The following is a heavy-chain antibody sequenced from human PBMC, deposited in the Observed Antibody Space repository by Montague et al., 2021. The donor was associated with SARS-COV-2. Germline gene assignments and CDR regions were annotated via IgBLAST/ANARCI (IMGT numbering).Heavy chain of an antibody. CDR3: AGGLLWFGEFGY. CDR1: GFTFSGYA. J-gene: IGHJ4*02. CDR2: ISYDGSNK. D-gene: IGHD3-10*01. V-gene: IGHV3-30-3*01. Sequence: SLRLSCAASGFTFSGYAMHWVRQAPGKGLEWVAVISYDGSNKYYADSVKGRFTISRDNSKNTLYLQMNSLRAEDTAVYYCAGGLLWFGEFGYWGQGTLVTVSS.